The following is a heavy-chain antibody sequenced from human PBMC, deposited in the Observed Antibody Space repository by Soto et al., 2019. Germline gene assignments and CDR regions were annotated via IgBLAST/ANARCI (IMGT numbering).Heavy chain of an antibody. CDR1: GFTFSTYS. D-gene: IGHD6-6*01. J-gene: IGHJ6*02. CDR2: ISSRSDV. V-gene: IGHV3-21*01. CDR3: ARDLWYSSSSPYSYGLDV. Sequence: GGSLRLSCVGSGFTFSTYSINFVRQAPGKGLEWVSFISSRSDVYYSYSLKFRFTISRDKTKNSLYQQMKSLRAEGTAVYYCARDLWYSSSSPYSYGLDVWAQGTTVPVSS.